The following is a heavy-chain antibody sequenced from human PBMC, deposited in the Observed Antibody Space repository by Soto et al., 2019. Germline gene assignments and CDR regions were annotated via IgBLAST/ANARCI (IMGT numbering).Heavy chain of an antibody. CDR1: GGSISSGGYY. J-gene: IGHJ4*03. Sequence: QVQLQESGPGLVQPSQTLSLTCTVSGGSISSGGYYWSWIRQHPGTGLEWIGHISYSGSTYYDTSLKSRGIQLVDTSRNQFFLIVSSVTAADTAVYYCAGGVIVWGQGSLVTGSS. CDR2: ISYSGST. D-gene: IGHD2-21*01. V-gene: IGHV4-31*03. CDR3: AGGVIV.